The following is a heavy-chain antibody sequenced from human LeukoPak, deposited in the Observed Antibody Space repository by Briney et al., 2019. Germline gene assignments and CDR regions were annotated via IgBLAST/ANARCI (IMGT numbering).Heavy chain of an antibody. V-gene: IGHV3-21*01. CDR2: ISTSSNYI. J-gene: IGHJ4*02. Sequence: PGGSLRLSCAASGFTFSSYAMSWVRQAPGKGLEWVSFISTSSNYIYHADSVKGRFTTSRDNAKNSLYLQMNSLRAEDTAVYFCAREYCSGSTCYLYFDCWGQGTLVTVSS. CDR3: AREYCSGSTCYLYFDC. CDR1: GFTFSSYA. D-gene: IGHD2-15*01.